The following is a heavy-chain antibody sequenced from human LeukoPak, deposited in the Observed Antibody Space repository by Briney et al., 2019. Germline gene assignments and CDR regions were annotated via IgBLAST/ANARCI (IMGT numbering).Heavy chain of an antibody. CDR1: VGSISSGDYY. CDR2: IYYSGST. J-gene: IGHJ4*02. V-gene: IGHV4-30-4*01. CDR3: ARVFGRVRVFDY. D-gene: IGHD3-16*01. Sequence: SQTLSLTCTVSVGSISSGDYYWSWIRQPPGKGLEWIGYIYYSGSTYYNPSLKSRVTISVDTSKNQFSLKLSSVTAADTAVYYCARVFGRVRVFDYWGQGTLVTVSS.